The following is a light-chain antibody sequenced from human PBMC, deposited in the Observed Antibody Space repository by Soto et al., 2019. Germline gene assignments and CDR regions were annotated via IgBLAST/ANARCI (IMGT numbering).Light chain of an antibody. J-gene: IGKJ1*01. CDR2: VAS. CDR1: QSVSNNY. CDR3: QQYGRSGT. Sequence: EIVLMQSPGTLSLSPGERATLSCRASQSVSNNYLAWYQQKPGQAPRLLIYVASNRATGLPDRVSGSGSGTYFTLTSSRLEPEVVAVYYCQQYGRSGTFGQGTKVEIK. V-gene: IGKV3-20*01.